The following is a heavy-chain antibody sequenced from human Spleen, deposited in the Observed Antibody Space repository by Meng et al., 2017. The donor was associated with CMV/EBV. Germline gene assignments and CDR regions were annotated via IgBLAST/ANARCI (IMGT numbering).Heavy chain of an antibody. Sequence: SGPTLVKPTETLTLTCTVSGFSLSDVGMGVSWSRQPPGKALEWLAHISSNDETSYSTSRKSRLTISKGTSKSQVVLTMTNMDPVDTATYYCARMMVDKTIFRAYFDYWGQGTLVTVSS. J-gene: IGHJ4*02. CDR3: ARMMVDKTIFRAYFDY. CDR1: GFSLSDVGMG. D-gene: IGHD3-3*01. CDR2: ISSNDET. V-gene: IGHV2-26*01.